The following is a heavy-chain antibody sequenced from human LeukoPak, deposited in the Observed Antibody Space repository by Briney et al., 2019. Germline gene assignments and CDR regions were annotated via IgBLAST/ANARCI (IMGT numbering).Heavy chain of an antibody. Sequence: SVKVSCKASGFTFSSSTMQWVRQARGQRLEWIGWIVVGSGNTSYAQKFQGRVTMTRDTSTNTVYMELSSLRSEDTAVYYCTPDHSQLPVGYWGQGTLVTVSS. CDR2: IVVGSGNT. CDR1: GFTFSSST. D-gene: IGHD5-18*01. CDR3: TPDHSQLPVGY. J-gene: IGHJ4*02. V-gene: IGHV1-58*02.